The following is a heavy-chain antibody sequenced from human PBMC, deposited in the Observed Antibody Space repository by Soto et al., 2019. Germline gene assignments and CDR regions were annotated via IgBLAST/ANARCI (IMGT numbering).Heavy chain of an antibody. CDR1: GFTFSDYA. Sequence: PGGSLRLSCAASGFTFSDYAMTWVRQAPGKGLQWVSTISNSGDPTYYADSVKGRFTISRDNAKNSLYLQMNSLRAEDTAVYYCARDYSGSRPFDCWGQGTLVTVSS. CDR2: ISNSGDPT. J-gene: IGHJ4*02. CDR3: ARDYSGSRPFDC. V-gene: IGHV3-11*01. D-gene: IGHD1-1*01.